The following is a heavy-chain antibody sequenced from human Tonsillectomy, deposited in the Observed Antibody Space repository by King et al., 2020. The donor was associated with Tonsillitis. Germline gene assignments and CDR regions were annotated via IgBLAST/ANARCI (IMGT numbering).Heavy chain of an antibody. CDR2: INPYRGDT. V-gene: IGHV1-2*02. J-gene: IGHJ4*02. CDR3: ARGRYCSGGSCYSHFDY. Sequence: VQLVESGAEVKKPGASVNVSCKASGYTFSDYYIHWVRQAPGQGLEWMGWINPYRGDTSYAQNFQGGVTMTRDTSISTAYLELSRLTSDDTAMYYCARGRYCSGGSCYSHFDYWGQGTVVTVSS. D-gene: IGHD2-15*01. CDR1: GYTFSDYY.